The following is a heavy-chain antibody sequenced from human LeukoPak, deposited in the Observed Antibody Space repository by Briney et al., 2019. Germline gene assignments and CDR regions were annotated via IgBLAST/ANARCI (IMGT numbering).Heavy chain of an antibody. CDR1: GGTFSSYA. D-gene: IGHD5-12*01. CDR3: ARDLNVDIVATIPVGRDNWFDP. CDR2: IIPIFGTA. V-gene: IGHV1-69*13. J-gene: IGHJ5*02. Sequence: SVKVSCKASGGTFSSYAISWVRQAPGQGLEWMGGIIPIFGTANYAQKFQGRVTITADESTSTAYMELSSLRSEDTAVYYCARDLNVDIVATIPVGRDNWFDPWGQGTLVTVSS.